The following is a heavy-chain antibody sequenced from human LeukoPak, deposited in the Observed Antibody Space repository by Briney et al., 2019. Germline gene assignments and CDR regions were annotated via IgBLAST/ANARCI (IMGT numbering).Heavy chain of an antibody. CDR3: ARGLGPRTNYYYLDY. Sequence: VASVKVSCKASGYTLTTYDMNWVRQAPGQGLEWVGWMNPNSAQSAFAQKFQGRITMTRDTSISTSYTELSSLTSKDTAVYYCARGLGPRTNYYYLDYWGQGTLLIVSS. CDR1: GYTLTTYD. CDR2: MNPNSAQS. J-gene: IGHJ4*02. V-gene: IGHV1-8*01. D-gene: IGHD5-24*01.